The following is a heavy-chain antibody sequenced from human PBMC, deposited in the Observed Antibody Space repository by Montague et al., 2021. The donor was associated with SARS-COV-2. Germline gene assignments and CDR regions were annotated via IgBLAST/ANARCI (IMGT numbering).Heavy chain of an antibody. CDR1: DGSLSDSL. CDR2: VKQSGSS. CDR3: ARRTDKWHWYYYTGFDV. V-gene: IGHV4-34*01. Sequence: SETLSLTCAVYDGSLSDSLWAWIRQSPGKELEWIGEVKQSGSSNYNPSLESRVDISVDMSKNQFSLNLLSVTAADTALYFCARRTDKWHWYYYTGFDVWGPGTAVTVSS. J-gene: IGHJ6*02. D-gene: IGHD1-7*01.